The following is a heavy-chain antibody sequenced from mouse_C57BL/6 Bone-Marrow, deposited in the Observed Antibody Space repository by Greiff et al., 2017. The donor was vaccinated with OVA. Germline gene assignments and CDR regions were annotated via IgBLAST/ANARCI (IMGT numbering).Heavy chain of an antibody. Sequence: QVQLQQPGAELVRPGSSVKLSCKASGYTFTSYWMHWVKQRPIQGLEWIGNIDPSDSETHYNQKFKDKATLTVDKSSSTAYMQHSSLTSEDSAVYYCVSNYYGSSYGAMDYWGQGTSVTVSS. CDR3: VSNYYGSSYGAMDY. D-gene: IGHD1-1*01. J-gene: IGHJ4*01. V-gene: IGHV1-52*01. CDR1: GYTFTSYW. CDR2: IDPSDSET.